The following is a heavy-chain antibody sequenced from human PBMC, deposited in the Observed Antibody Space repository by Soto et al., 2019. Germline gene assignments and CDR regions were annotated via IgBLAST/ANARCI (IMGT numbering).Heavy chain of an antibody. D-gene: IGHD1-26*01. CDR1: GGTFSDYS. CDR3: AREEGTRSGDPIDALAI. V-gene: IGHV1-69*01. J-gene: IGHJ3*02. Sequence: QVQLVQSGAEVKKPGSSVKVSCQTSGGTFSDYSITWVRQAPGQGLEWMGGISPFFGATNYAHKFQGRVTITADDSTSTVYMELSSLRSENTAVYYCAREEGTRSGDPIDALAIWGRGTMVTVSS. CDR2: ISPFFGAT.